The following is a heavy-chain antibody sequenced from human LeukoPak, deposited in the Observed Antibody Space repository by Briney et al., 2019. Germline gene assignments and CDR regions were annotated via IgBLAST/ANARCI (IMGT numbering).Heavy chain of an antibody. CDR3: ARVSDRQGR. V-gene: IGHV4-34*01. J-gene: IGHJ4*02. CDR1: GGSFSGYY. D-gene: IGHD3-22*01. CDR2: INHSGST. Sequence: PSETLSLTCAVYGGSFSGYYWSWIRQPPGKGLEWIGEINHSGSTNYNPSLKSRVTISVDTSKNQFSLKLSSVTAADTAVYYCARVSDRQGRWGQGTLVTVSS.